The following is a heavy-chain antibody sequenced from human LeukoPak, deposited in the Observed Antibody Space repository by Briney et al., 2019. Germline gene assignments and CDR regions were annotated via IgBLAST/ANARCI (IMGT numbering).Heavy chain of an antibody. J-gene: IGHJ3*02. CDR3: ARDSRDAFDI. CDR1: GGSISSYY. V-gene: IGHV4-59*01. Sequence: SETLPLTCTVSGGSISSYYWSWIRQPPGKGLEWIGYIYYSGSTNYNPSLKSRVTISVDTSKNQFSLKLSSVTAADTAVYYCARDSRDAFDIWGQGTMVTVSS. CDR2: IYYSGST.